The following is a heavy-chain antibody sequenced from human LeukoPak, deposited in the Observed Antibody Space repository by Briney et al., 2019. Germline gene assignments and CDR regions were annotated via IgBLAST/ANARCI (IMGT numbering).Heavy chain of an antibody. J-gene: IGHJ4*02. CDR2: ISSSGSTI. CDR3: ASSRYGGSSWSLDY. Sequence: PGGSLRLSCAASGFTFSDYYMSWIRQAPGKGLEWVSYISSSGSTIYYADSVKGRFTISRDNAKNSLYLQMNNLRAEDTAVYYCASSRYGGSSWSLDYWGQGTLVTVSS. V-gene: IGHV3-11*04. D-gene: IGHD6-13*01. CDR1: GFTFSDYY.